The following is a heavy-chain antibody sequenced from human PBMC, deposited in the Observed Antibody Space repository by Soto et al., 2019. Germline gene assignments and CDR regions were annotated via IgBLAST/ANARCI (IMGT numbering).Heavy chain of an antibody. J-gene: IGHJ4*02. CDR1: GFTFSSYA. CDR3: AGPPSSLWFGELSSYFDY. V-gene: IGHV3-30-3*01. D-gene: IGHD3-10*01. Sequence: GGSLRLSCAASGFTFSSYAMHWVRQAPGKGLEWVAVISYDGSNKYYADSVKGRFTISRDNSKNTLYLQMNSLRAEDTAVYYCAGPPSSLWFGELSSYFDYWGQGTLVTVSS. CDR2: ISYDGSNK.